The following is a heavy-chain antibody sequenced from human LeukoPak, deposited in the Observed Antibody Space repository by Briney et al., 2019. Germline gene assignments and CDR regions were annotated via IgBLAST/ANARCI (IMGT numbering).Heavy chain of an antibody. D-gene: IGHD3-10*01. J-gene: IGHJ5*02. CDR3: AKAYITMVRGFSP. Sequence: VKGRFTISRDNSKNTLYLQMNSLRAEDTAVYYCAKAYITMVRGFSPWGQGTLVTVSS. V-gene: IGHV3-23*01.